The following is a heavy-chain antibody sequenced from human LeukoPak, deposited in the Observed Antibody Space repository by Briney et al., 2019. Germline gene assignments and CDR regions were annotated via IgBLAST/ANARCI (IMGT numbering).Heavy chain of an antibody. CDR2: ISYDESRK. CDR3: ARGWGSSVYASALDV. J-gene: IGHJ3*01. Sequence: GGSLRLSCAASGFTFSSYGMHWVRQAPGKGLEWVSLISYDESRKYYADSVKGRFTISRDNSKNTLYLQMNGLRAEDTAVYYCARGWGSSVYASALDVWGQGTVVTVSS. V-gene: IGHV3-33*05. D-gene: IGHD3-22*01. CDR1: GFTFSSYG.